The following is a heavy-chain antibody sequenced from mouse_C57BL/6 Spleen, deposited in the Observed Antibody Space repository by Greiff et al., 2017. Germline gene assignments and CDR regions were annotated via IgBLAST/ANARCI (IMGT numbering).Heavy chain of an antibody. CDR1: GFTFSDYG. D-gene: IGHD2-10*01. V-gene: IGHV5-17*01. CDR2: ISSGSSTI. Sequence: EVKLMESGGGLVKPGGSLKLSCAASGFTFSDYGMHWVRQAPEKGLEWVAYISSGSSTIYYADTVKGRFTISRDNAKNTLVLQMTSLRSEDTAMYYCARAPYYGKGFAYWGQGTLVTVSA. J-gene: IGHJ3*01. CDR3: ARAPYYGKGFAY.